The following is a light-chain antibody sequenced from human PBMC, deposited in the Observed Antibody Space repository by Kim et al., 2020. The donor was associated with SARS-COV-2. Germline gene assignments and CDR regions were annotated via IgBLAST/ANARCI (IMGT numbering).Light chain of an antibody. V-gene: IGKV1-33*01. Sequence: ASVGDRVTITCQASKDISNYLNWYQPKAGKAPKLLIYDESNLETGVPSRFSGSGSGTDFTFTISSLQPEDIATYYCQQYDNRPITFGRGTRLEIK. CDR1: KDISNY. J-gene: IGKJ5*01. CDR3: QQYDNRPIT. CDR2: DES.